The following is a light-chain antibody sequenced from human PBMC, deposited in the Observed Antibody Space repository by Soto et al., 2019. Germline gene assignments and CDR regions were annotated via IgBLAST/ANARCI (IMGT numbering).Light chain of an antibody. CDR1: SANIANNA. Sequence: QSALTQPPSASGAPGQRVTISCSGSSANIANNAVSWFHHLPGTAPKLLMYRDNQRPSGVPDRFSGSRSGTSASLVITGLQAEDEADFYCAAWDDGLKGYVFGTGTKLTVL. V-gene: IGLV1-44*01. CDR3: AAWDDGLKGYV. CDR2: RDN. J-gene: IGLJ1*01.